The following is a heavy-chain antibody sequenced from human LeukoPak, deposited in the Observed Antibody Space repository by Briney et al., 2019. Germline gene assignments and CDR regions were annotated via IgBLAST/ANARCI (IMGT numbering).Heavy chain of an antibody. J-gene: IGHJ1*01. CDR3: ASALYYYDSSGYYPNEYFQH. CDR1: GGSISSYY. D-gene: IGHD3-22*01. CDR2: IYTSGST. V-gene: IGHV4-4*07. Sequence: SETLSLTCTVSGGSISSYYRSWIRQPAGKGLEWIGRIYTSGSTNYNPSLKSRVTMSVDTSKNQFSLKLSSVTAADTAVYYCASALYYYDSSGYYPNEYFQHWGQGTLDTVSS.